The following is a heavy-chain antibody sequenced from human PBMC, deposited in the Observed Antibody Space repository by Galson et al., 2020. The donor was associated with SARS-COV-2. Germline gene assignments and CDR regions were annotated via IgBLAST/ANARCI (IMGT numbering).Heavy chain of an antibody. CDR3: ARAADPDIVVVPAAIDAFDI. Sequence: SQTLSLTCAVYGGSFSGYYWSWIRQPPGKGLEWIGEINHSGSTNYNPSLKSRVTISVDTSKNQFSLKLSSVTAADTAVYYCARAADPDIVVVPAAIDAFDIWGQGTMVTVSS. J-gene: IGHJ3*02. CDR2: INHSGST. D-gene: IGHD2-2*01. V-gene: IGHV4-34*01. CDR1: GGSFSGYY.